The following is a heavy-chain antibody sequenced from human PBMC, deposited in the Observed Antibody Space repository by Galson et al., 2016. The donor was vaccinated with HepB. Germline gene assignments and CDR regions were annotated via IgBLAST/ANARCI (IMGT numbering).Heavy chain of an antibody. CDR3: AHSPLKSHHIGHASSRGHYYTYYGMDV. CDR2: IYWDDDK. D-gene: IGHD6-13*01. J-gene: IGHJ6*02. Sequence: PALVKPTQTLTLTCTLTGVSLNTSGVGVAWVRQTPGKALEWLALIYWDDDKRYSPSLKSRLTITKDTSKKQVVLAMTNMDPVDTATYYCAHSPLKSHHIGHASSRGHYYTYYGMDVWGQGTTVTVSS. V-gene: IGHV2-5*02. CDR1: GVSLNTSGVG.